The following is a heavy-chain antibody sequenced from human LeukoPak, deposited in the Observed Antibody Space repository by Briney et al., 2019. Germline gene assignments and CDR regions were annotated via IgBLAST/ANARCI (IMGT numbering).Heavy chain of an antibody. CDR2: INPSGGST. CDR1: GYTFTSYY. J-gene: IGHJ4*02. CDR3: ARDEWELLRADY. V-gene: IGHV1-46*01. D-gene: IGHD1-26*01. Sequence: SVKASCKASGYTFTSYYMHWVRHAPGQGLEWMGIINPSGGSTSYAQKFQGRVTMTRDTSTSTVYMELSSLRSEDTAVYYCARDEWELLRADYWGQGTLVTVSS.